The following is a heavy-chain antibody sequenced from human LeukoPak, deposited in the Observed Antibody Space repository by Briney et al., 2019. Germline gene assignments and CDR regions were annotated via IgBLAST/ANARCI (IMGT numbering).Heavy chain of an antibody. Sequence: SETLSLTCAVYGGSFSGYYWSWIRQPPGKGLGWIGEINHSGSTNYNPSLKSRVTISVDTSKNQFSLKLSSVTAADTAVYYCARGGIFWSGHLAFDIWGQGTMVTVSS. V-gene: IGHV4-34*01. D-gene: IGHD2-21*01. CDR1: GGSFSGYY. CDR2: INHSGST. J-gene: IGHJ3*02. CDR3: ARGGIFWSGHLAFDI.